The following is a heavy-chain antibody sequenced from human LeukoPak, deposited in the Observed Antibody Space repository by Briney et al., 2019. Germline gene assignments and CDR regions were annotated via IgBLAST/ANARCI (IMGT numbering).Heavy chain of an antibody. CDR2: KYYSGST. J-gene: IGHJ4*02. Sequence: ASETLSLTCDVSGVSINTCCYYWTCIRQPPGKGLEWIGYKYYSGSTRYNSSLRSRLTISLDSSKNQFSLRLTSVTAADTAVYYCARGRSYGFDFDSWGPGTLVIVSS. D-gene: IGHD5-18*01. CDR1: GVSINTCCYY. CDR3: ARGRSYGFDFDS. V-gene: IGHV4-61*01.